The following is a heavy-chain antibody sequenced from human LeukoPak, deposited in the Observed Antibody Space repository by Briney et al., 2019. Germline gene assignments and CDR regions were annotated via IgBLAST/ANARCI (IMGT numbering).Heavy chain of an antibody. D-gene: IGHD6-13*01. Sequence: ASVKVSCKASGYTFTSYYMHWVRQAPGQGLEWMGIINPSGGSTSYAQKFQGRVTMTRDTSTSTVYMELSSLRSEDTAVYYCARSNIAAAGRAGNYYYYGMDVWGQGTTVTVSS. V-gene: IGHV1-46*01. J-gene: IGHJ6*02. CDR1: GYTFTSYY. CDR3: ARSNIAAAGRAGNYYYYGMDV. CDR2: INPSGGST.